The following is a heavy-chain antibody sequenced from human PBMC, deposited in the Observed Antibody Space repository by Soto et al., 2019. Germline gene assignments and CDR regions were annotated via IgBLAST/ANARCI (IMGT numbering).Heavy chain of an antibody. J-gene: IGHJ4*02. CDR3: ARHPTVTEYYFDY. Sequence: PSETLSLTSTVSGGSISSGCYYWSWIRQPPGKGLEWIGYIYYSGSTNYNPSLKSRVTISVDTSKNQFSLKLSSVTAADTAVYYCARHPTVTEYYFDYWGQGTLVTVSS. CDR1: GGSISSGCYY. D-gene: IGHD4-17*01. CDR2: IYYSGST. V-gene: IGHV4-61*01.